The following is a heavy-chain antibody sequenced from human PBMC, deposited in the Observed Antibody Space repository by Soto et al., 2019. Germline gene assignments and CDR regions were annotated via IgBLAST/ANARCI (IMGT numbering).Heavy chain of an antibody. J-gene: IGHJ6*02. Sequence: GSLRLSCAASGFTFSNAWMSWVRQAPGKGLEWVGRIKSKTDGGTTDYAAPVKGRFTISRDDSKNTLYLQMNSLKTEDTAVYYCTTDSRSPIIYCSGGSCYNYYYYGMDVWGQGTTVTVSS. CDR2: IKSKTDGGTT. CDR1: GFTFSNAW. CDR3: TTDSRSPIIYCSGGSCYNYYYYGMDV. D-gene: IGHD2-15*01. V-gene: IGHV3-15*01.